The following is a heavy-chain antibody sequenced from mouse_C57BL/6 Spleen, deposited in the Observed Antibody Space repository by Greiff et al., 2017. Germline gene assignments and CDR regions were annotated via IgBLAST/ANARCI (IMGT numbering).Heavy chain of an antibody. V-gene: IGHV1-54*01. CDR3: ARERTDYFDY. CDR2: INPGSGGT. J-gene: IGHJ2*01. CDR1: GYAFTNYL. Sequence: VQLQQSGAELVRPGTSVKVSCKASGYAFTNYLIEWVKQRPGQGLEWIGVINPGSGGTNYNEKFKGKATLTADKSSSTAYMQLSSLTSEDSAVYFCARERTDYFDYWGQGTTRTVSS.